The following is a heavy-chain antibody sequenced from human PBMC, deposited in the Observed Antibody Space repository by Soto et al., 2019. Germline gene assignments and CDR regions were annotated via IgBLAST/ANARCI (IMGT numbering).Heavy chain of an antibody. CDR3: AIAARLWLAYFDY. J-gene: IGHJ4*02. CDR1: GFTFDDYA. D-gene: IGHD6-19*01. CDR2: ISWNSGSI. V-gene: IGHV3-9*01. Sequence: EVQLVESGGGLVQPGRSLRLSCAASGFTFDDYAMHWVRQAPGKGLEWVSGISWNSGSIGYADSVKGRFTISRDNAKNSLYLQMNSLRAEDTALAYCAIAARLWLAYFDYWGQGTLVTVSS.